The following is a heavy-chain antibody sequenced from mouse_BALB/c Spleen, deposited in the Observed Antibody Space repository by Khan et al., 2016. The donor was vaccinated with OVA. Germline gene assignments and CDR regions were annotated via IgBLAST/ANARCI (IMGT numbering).Heavy chain of an antibody. CDR1: GFTFSSYG. J-gene: IGHJ1*01. Sequence: EVELVESGGGLVQPGGSLKLSCAASGFTFSSYGMSWVRQTPDKRLELVATINSNGGTSYYPDSVKGRFTISRDNAKNTLHLQMSSLKSEDTAMYYCARVYYGYDEGYWYFDVWGAGTTVTVSS. D-gene: IGHD2-2*01. CDR3: ARVYYGYDEGYWYFDV. CDR2: INSNGGTS. V-gene: IGHV5-6-3*01.